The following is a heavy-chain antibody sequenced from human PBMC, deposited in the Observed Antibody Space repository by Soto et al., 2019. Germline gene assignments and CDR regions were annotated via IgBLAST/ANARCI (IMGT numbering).Heavy chain of an antibody. CDR1: GGTFSSYA. Sequence: QVQLVQSGAEVKKPGSSVKVSCKASGGTFSSYAISWVRQAPGQGLEWMGGIIPIFGTANYAQKFQGRVTITADESTSTAYMELSSLRSEDTAVYYCARDDPTYSGGWYGLSNGMDVWGKGTTVTVSS. CDR2: IIPIFGTA. V-gene: IGHV1-69*01. D-gene: IGHD6-19*01. J-gene: IGHJ6*04. CDR3: ARDDPTYSGGWYGLSNGMDV.